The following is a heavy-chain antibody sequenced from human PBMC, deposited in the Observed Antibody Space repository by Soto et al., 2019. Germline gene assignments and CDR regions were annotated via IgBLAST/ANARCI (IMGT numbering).Heavy chain of an antibody. Sequence: GESLKISCKGSGYSFTSYWISWVRQMPGKGLEWMGRIDPSDSYTNYSPSFQGHVTISADKSISTADLQWSSLKASDTAMDYCARHKGGQQLDWFDPWGQGTLVTVSS. J-gene: IGHJ5*02. CDR1: GYSFTSYW. CDR2: IDPSDSYT. V-gene: IGHV5-10-1*01. CDR3: ARHKGGQQLDWFDP. D-gene: IGHD6-13*01.